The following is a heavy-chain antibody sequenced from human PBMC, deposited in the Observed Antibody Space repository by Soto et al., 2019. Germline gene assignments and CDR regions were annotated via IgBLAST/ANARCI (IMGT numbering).Heavy chain of an antibody. Sequence: PGGSLRLSCAASGFTFSSYAMSWVRQAPGKGLEWVSAISGSGGSTYYADSVKGRFTISRDNSKNTLYLQMNSLRAEDTAVYYCAKVKDFRGYSYGMYYFDYWGQGTLVTVSS. D-gene: IGHD5-18*01. V-gene: IGHV3-23*01. CDR2: ISGSGGST. J-gene: IGHJ4*02. CDR3: AKVKDFRGYSYGMYYFDY. CDR1: GFTFSSYA.